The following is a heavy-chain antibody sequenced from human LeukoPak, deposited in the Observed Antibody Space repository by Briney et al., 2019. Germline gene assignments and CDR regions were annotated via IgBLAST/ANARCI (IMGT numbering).Heavy chain of an antibody. V-gene: IGHV1-69*01. CDR1: GGTFSSYA. CDR3: ARGYGNYYYYYYMDV. CDR2: IIPIFGTA. J-gene: IGHJ6*03. D-gene: IGHD1-1*01. Sequence: SVKVSCKASGGTFSSYAISWVRQAPGQGLEWMGGIIPIFGTANYAQKFQGRVTITADESTSTTYMELSSLRSEDTAVYYCARGYGNYYYYYYMDVWGKGTTATVSS.